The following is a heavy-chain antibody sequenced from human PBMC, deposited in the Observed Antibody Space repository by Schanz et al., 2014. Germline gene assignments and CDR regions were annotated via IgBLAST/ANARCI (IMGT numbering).Heavy chain of an antibody. J-gene: IGHJ3*02. V-gene: IGHV3-23*01. CDR2: SSGSGGST. Sequence: EVQVLESGEGLVEAGGSLRLSCAASGFTFSSYTMNWVRQAPGKGLEWVAASSGSGGSTGYADSMKGRFTIARDNSNNTVYMQMNSLRAEDTAVYYCAKDFFIGVARGVIISHDAIDIWGQGTKVTVSS. D-gene: IGHD3-10*01. CDR3: AKDFFIGVARGVIISHDAIDI. CDR1: GFTFSSYT.